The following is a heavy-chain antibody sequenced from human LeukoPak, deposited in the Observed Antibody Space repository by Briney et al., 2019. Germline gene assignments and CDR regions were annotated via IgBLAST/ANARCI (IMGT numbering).Heavy chain of an antibody. J-gene: IGHJ5*02. CDR1: GGSMSSGGYY. D-gene: IGHD2/OR15-2a*01. Sequence: SQTLSLTGTVSGGSMSSGGYYWSWIRQHPGKGLAWIGYIFYSGSTYYNPSLKSRVTISVDTSKNQFSLKLSSVTAADTAVYYCARGLLYNWFDPWGQGTLVTVSS. CDR3: ARGLLYNWFDP. CDR2: IFYSGST. V-gene: IGHV4-31*03.